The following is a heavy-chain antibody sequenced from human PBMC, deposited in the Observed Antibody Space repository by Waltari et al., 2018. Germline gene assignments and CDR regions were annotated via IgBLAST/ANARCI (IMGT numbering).Heavy chain of an antibody. CDR3: ARHWFCSGGSCYSGAFDI. Sequence: QVQLQESGPGLVKPSETLSLTCAVSGYSISSGYYWGWIRQPPGKGLEWIGSIYHSGSTYYNPSLKSRVTISVDTSKNQFSLKLSSVTAADTAVYYCARHWFCSGGSCYSGAFDIWGQGTMVTVSS. CDR1: GYSISSGYY. CDR2: IYHSGST. J-gene: IGHJ3*02. V-gene: IGHV4-38-2*01. D-gene: IGHD2-15*01.